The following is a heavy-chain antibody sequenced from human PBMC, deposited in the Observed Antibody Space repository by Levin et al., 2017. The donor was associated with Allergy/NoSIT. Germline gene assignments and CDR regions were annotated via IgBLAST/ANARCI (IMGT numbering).Heavy chain of an antibody. V-gene: IGHV4-39*07. Sequence: ASETLSLTCTVSGGSISSSSYYGGWIRQPPGKGLEWIGSVSYGGRTYYNPSLKSRVTILVDTSKNQFSLKLTSVTAADTAVYYCARDLTAGGADGIDYWGQGTLVTVSS. D-gene: IGHD3-16*01. CDR2: VSYGGRT. CDR1: GGSISSSSYY. CDR3: ARDLTAGGADGIDY. J-gene: IGHJ4*02.